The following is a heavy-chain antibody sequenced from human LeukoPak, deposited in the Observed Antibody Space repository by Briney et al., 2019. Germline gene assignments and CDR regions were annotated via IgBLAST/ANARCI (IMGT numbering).Heavy chain of an antibody. Sequence: GGSLRLSCAASGFTFSSYGMHWVRQAPGKGLEWVAVIWYDGSNKYYADSVKGRFTISRDNSKNTLYLQMNSLRAEDTAVYYCAKGGPLGVVVAATPLDYWGQGTLVTVSS. CDR2: IWYDGSNK. CDR1: GFTFSSYG. CDR3: AKGGPLGVVVAATPLDY. J-gene: IGHJ4*02. V-gene: IGHV3-33*06. D-gene: IGHD2-15*01.